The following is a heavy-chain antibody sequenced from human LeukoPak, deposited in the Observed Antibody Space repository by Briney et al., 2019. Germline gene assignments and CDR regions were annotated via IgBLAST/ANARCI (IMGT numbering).Heavy chain of an antibody. J-gene: IGHJ4*02. V-gene: IGHV3-48*03. CDR1: GFTFSTYA. CDR3: ARSNGLRYFDR. Sequence: GGSLRLSCVASGFTFSTYAMNWIRQAPGKGLEWVAYFGSTGTIHYADSMRGRFTISRDNAEMSLFLHVNSLRVDDTAVYYCARSNGLRYFDRWGQGTLVTVSS. D-gene: IGHD2-8*01. CDR2: FGSTGTI.